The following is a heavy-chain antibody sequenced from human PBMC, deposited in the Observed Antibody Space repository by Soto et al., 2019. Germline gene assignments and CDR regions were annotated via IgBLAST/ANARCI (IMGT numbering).Heavy chain of an antibody. CDR2: IYYAGNT. D-gene: IGHD2-15*01. CDR3: AREGGRYCSGGSCQVDY. Sequence: QLQLQESGPGLVKPSETLSLTCTVSGGSISSSSYYWGWIRQPPGKGLEWIGSIYYAGNTYYTPSLESRVTISVDTSKNQFSLKLSSVTAADTAVYYCAREGGRYCSGGSCQVDYWGQGTLVTVSS. J-gene: IGHJ4*02. V-gene: IGHV4-39*02. CDR1: GGSISSSSYY.